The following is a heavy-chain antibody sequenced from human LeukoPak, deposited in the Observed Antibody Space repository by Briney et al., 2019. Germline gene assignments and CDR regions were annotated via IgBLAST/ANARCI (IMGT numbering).Heavy chain of an antibody. Sequence: GGSLRLSCAASGFTFSTYVMSWVRQAPGKGLGWVSTMSDSGGITHYADSVKGRFTISRDNSKNTLYLRMNSLRVEDTAVYYCARDLGVFVGAEDYWGQGTLVTVSS. V-gene: IGHV3-23*01. CDR2: MSDSGGIT. CDR1: GFTFSTYV. J-gene: IGHJ4*02. D-gene: IGHD1-26*01. CDR3: ARDLGVFVGAEDY.